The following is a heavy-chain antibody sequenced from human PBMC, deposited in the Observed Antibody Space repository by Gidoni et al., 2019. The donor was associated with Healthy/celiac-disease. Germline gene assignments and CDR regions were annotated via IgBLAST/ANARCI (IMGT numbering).Heavy chain of an antibody. CDR3: ARLGKGYSYGYGTPTLKNWFDP. Sequence: EVQLVQSGAEVKKPGESSNIPCKGSGYSFTSYWIGLVRQMPWKGLEWMGIIYPGDSDTRDSTSFQGKVTISADRAISTAYLQWSSLKASDTAMYYCARLGKGYSYGYGTPTLKNWFDPWGQGTLVTVSS. CDR1: GYSFTSYW. J-gene: IGHJ5*02. D-gene: IGHD5-18*01. V-gene: IGHV5-51*01. CDR2: IYPGDSDT.